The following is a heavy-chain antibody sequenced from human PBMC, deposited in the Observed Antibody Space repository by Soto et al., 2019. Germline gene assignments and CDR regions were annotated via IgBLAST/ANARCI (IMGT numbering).Heavy chain of an antibody. D-gene: IGHD3-22*01. J-gene: IGHJ4*02. CDR2: ISSSSSYI. CDR1: GFTFSSYS. CDR3: ARDLYYDSSGYGY. V-gene: IGHV3-21*01. Sequence: PGGSLRLSCAASGFTFSSYSMNWVRQAPGKGLEWGSSISSSSSYIYYADSVKGRFTISRDNAKNSLYLQMNSLRAEDTAVYYCARDLYYDSSGYGYWGQGTLVTVSS.